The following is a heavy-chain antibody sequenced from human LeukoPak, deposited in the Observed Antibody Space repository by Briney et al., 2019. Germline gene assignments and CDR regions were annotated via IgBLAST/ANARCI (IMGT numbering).Heavy chain of an antibody. Sequence: SETLSLTCAVYGGSFSGYYWSWIRQPPGKGLEWIGEINHSGSTNYNPSLKSRVTISVDTSKNQFSLKLSSVTAADTAMYYCARGNPGSTMIVVVIEGFDYWGQGTLVTVSS. CDR3: ARGNPGSTMIVVVIEGFDY. CDR2: INHSGST. CDR1: GGSFSGYY. V-gene: IGHV4-34*01. J-gene: IGHJ4*02. D-gene: IGHD3-22*01.